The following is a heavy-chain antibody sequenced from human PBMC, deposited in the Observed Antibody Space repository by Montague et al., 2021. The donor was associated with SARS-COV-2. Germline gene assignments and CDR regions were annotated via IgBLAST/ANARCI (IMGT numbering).Heavy chain of an antibody. CDR1: GGSVNSGNYY. CDR3: ASPGRYCTGGSCYYVY. V-gene: IGHV4-61*01. CDR2: IYYSGST. Sequence: SETLSLTCTVSGGSVNSGNYYWSWIRQPPGKGLEWIGYIYYSGSTNYNPSLKSRVTISIDTSKNQFSLELSSVTAADMAVYCCASPGRYCTGGSCYYVYWGQGTLVTVSS. D-gene: IGHD2-15*01. J-gene: IGHJ4*02.